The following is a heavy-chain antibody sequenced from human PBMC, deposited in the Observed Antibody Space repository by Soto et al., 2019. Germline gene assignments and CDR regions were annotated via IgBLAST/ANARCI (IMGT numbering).Heavy chain of an antibody. V-gene: IGHV1-18*01. Sequence: ASVKVSCKASGYTFTSYGISWVRQAPGQGLEWMGWISAYNGNTNYAQKLQGRVTMTTDTSTSTVYMELRSLRSDDTAVYYCARVHYDFWSGYYPLYYYYYMDVWGKGTTVTVSS. D-gene: IGHD3-3*01. J-gene: IGHJ6*03. CDR3: ARVHYDFWSGYYPLYYYYYMDV. CDR2: ISAYNGNT. CDR1: GYTFTSYG.